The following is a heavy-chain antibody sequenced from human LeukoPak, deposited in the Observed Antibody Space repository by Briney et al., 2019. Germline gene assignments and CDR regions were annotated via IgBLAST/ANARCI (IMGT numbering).Heavy chain of an antibody. V-gene: IGHV1-18*04. D-gene: IGHD3-3*01. J-gene: IGHJ4*02. Sequence: ASVKVSCKASGHTFTGYYMHWVRQAPGQGLEWMGWISAYSGNTNYAQKLQGRVTMTTDTSTSTAYMELRGLRSDDTAVYYCARFYPVYDRAPTDFWSGYYLGLGYWGQGTLVTVSS. CDR1: GHTFTGYY. CDR3: ARFYPVYDRAPTDFWSGYYLGLGY. CDR2: ISAYSGNT.